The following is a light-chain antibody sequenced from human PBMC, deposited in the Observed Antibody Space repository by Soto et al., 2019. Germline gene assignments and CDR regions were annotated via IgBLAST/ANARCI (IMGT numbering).Light chain of an antibody. CDR1: QTINSW. J-gene: IGKJ3*01. V-gene: IGKV1-5*03. Sequence: DIPMTQSPSTLSAAVGDRVIITCRASQTINSWLAWYQQKPGKAPKLLIFKASNLLSGVPSRFRGSGSGTEFTLTISSLQPDDFATYYCQQYNSYSLFTFGPGTKVDIK. CDR3: QQYNSYSLFT. CDR2: KAS.